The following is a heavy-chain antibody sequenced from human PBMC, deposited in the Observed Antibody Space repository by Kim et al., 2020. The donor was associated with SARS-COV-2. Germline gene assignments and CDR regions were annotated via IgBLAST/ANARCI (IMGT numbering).Heavy chain of an antibody. Sequence: GGSLRLSCAASGFTFSSYAMHWVRQAPGKGLEWVAVISYDGSNKYYADSVKGRFTISRDNSKNTLYLQMNSLRAEDTAVYYCRTGMITFGGVIVVEHWGQGTLVTVSS. CDR3: RTGMITFGGVIVVEH. CDR2: ISYDGSNK. J-gene: IGHJ1*01. V-gene: IGHV3-30*04. CDR1: GFTFSSYA. D-gene: IGHD3-16*02.